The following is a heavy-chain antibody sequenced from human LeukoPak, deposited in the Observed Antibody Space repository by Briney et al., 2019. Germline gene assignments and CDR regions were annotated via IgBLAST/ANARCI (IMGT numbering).Heavy chain of an antibody. V-gene: IGHV1-2*02. D-gene: IGHD3-10*01. CDR3: ATIPYGSGIIDY. CDR2: INPNSGGT. CDR1: GYTFTDYY. Sequence: EASMKVSCKASGYTFTDYYMHWVRQAPGQGLECMGWINPNSGGTNYAQKFQGRVTMTRDTSISTAYMEVSSLRSDDTAVYYCATIPYGSGIIDYWGPGTLVTVSS. J-gene: IGHJ4*02.